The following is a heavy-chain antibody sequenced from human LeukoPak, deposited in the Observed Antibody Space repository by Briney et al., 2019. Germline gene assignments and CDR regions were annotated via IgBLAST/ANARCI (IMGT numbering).Heavy chain of an antibody. V-gene: IGHV3-11*01. D-gene: IGHD3-22*01. Sequence: GGSLRLSCAASGFTFSDYYMSWIRQAPGKGLEWLSYISSGRGRSTIYYADSVKGRFSISRDNAKNILYLQINSLRAEDTAVYYCARDLKVEDNSGYYAFDYWGQGTPVTVSS. J-gene: IGHJ4*02. CDR1: GFTFSDYY. CDR2: ISSGRGRSTI. CDR3: ARDLKVEDNSGYYAFDY.